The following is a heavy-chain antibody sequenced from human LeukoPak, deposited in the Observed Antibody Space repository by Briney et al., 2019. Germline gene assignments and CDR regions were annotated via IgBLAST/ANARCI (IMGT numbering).Heavy chain of an antibody. D-gene: IGHD3-22*01. CDR1: GFTFSSYA. Sequence: GRSLRLSCAASGFTFSSYAMHWVRQAPGKGLEWVAVISYDGSNKYYADSVKGRFTIPRDNSKNTLYLQMNSLRAEDTAVYYCARDKTMIVVVTYYYGMDVWGQGTTVTVSS. J-gene: IGHJ6*02. V-gene: IGHV3-30-3*01. CDR3: ARDKTMIVVVTYYYGMDV. CDR2: ISYDGSNK.